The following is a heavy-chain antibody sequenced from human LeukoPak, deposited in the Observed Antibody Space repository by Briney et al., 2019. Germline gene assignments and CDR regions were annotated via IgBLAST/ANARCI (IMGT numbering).Heavy chain of an antibody. CDR1: GFSFSSYW. CDR2: IKQDGSVI. D-gene: IGHD2-2*01. J-gene: IGHJ4*02. Sequence: PGGSLRLSCAASGFSFSSYWMSWVRQAPGKGLEWVANIKQDGSVIYYVDSLKGRFTIARDNARNSLYLQMNSLTAEDTAVYFCVKIGQCSISCSDDYWGQGTLVTVFS. CDR3: VKIGQCSISCSDDY. V-gene: IGHV3-7*01.